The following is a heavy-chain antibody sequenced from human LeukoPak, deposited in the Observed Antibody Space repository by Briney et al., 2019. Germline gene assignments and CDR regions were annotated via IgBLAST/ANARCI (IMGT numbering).Heavy chain of an antibody. D-gene: IGHD3-22*01. CDR3: ARLARYDSSGYYRYYVDY. CDR2: INHSGST. CDR1: GGSFSGYY. J-gene: IGHJ4*02. V-gene: IGHV4-34*01. Sequence: PSETLSLTCAVYGGSFSGYYWSWIRQPPGKGLEWIGEINHSGSTNYNPSLKSRVTISVDTSKNQFSLKLSSVTAADTAVYYCARLARYDSSGYYRYYVDYWGQGTLVTVSS.